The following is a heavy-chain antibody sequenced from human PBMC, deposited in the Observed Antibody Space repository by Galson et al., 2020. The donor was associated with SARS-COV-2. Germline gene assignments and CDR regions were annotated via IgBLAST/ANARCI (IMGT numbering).Heavy chain of an antibody. V-gene: IGHV1-2*02. Sequence: ASVKVSCKASGYTFIDCYVNWVRQAPGQGLEWMGWVDPNSGGTEYAQKFQGRVSMTRDTSINTAYMELSSLRSDDTALYYCAIFYYLGPTLPWGQGTLVTVSS. CDR1: GYTFIDCY. D-gene: IGHD1-26*01. CDR3: AIFYYLGPTLP. CDR2: VDPNSGGT. J-gene: IGHJ5*02.